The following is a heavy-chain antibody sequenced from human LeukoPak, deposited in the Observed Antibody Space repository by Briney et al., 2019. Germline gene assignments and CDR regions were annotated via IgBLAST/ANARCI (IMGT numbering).Heavy chain of an antibody. D-gene: IGHD2-2*01. CDR3: ATKYCSSTSCHYFDY. CDR1: GESLSGYY. V-gene: IGHV4-34*01. J-gene: IGHJ4*02. CDR2: INHSGST. Sequence: PSEPLSLPCAVYGESLSGYYWSWIPHPPGRGLEWIGQINHSGSTNYNPSLKSRVTISVDTSKNQFSLKLSSVTAADTAVYYCATKYCSSTSCHYFDYWGQGTLVTVSS.